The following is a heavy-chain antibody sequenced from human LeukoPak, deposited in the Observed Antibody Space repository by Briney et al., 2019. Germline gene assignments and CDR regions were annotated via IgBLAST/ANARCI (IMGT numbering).Heavy chain of an antibody. J-gene: IGHJ4*02. CDR2: IWYDGSKK. CDR3: ARAVGRDASTETAMDGLDY. V-gene: IGHV3-33*01. Sequence: GGSLRLSCAASGFTFSRNGMHWVRQAPGKGLEWVALIWYDGSKKYYADSVKGRLTISRDNSKNTLFLQINSLRAEDTALYYCARAVGRDASTETAMDGLDYWGQGTLVTVSS. D-gene: IGHD5-18*01. CDR1: GFTFSRNG.